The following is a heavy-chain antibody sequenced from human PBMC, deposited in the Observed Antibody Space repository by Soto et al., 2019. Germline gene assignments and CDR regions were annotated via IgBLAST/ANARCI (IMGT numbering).Heavy chain of an antibody. CDR3: ARSASLGELSLWY. Sequence: GGSLRRSCAASGFTFSSYIMNWVRQAPGKGLEWVSSISSSSSYMYYADSVKGRFTISRDNAKNSLYLQMNSLRAEDTAVYYCARSASLGELSLWYWGQGTLVTVSS. V-gene: IGHV3-21*01. J-gene: IGHJ4*02. D-gene: IGHD3-16*02. CDR1: GFTFSSYI. CDR2: ISSSSSYM.